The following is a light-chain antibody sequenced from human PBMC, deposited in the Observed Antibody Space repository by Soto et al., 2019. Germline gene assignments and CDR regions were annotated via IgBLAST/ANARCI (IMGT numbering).Light chain of an antibody. J-gene: IGKJ2*01. V-gene: IGKV3-20*01. CDR1: QSVSSNY. CDR2: GAS. Sequence: EIVLTQSPGTLSLSPGERATLSCRASQSVSSNYLAWYQQKPGQAPRLLIYGASSRATGIPDRFSGRGSGTDFTLTITRLEPEDFAVYYCQQYTSGYTFGQGTKLEIK. CDR3: QQYTSGYT.